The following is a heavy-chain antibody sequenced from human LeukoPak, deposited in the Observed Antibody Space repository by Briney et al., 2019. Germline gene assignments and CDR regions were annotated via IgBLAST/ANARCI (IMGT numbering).Heavy chain of an antibody. J-gene: IGHJ6*03. V-gene: IGHV4-4*09. Sequence: PSETLSLTCTVSGGSISSYYWSWIRQPPGKGLEWIGYIYTSGSTNYNPSLKSRVTISVDTSKNQFSLKLSSVTAADTAVYYCARHAYSIFYYYYYMDVWGKGTTVTVSS. CDR2: IYTSGST. D-gene: IGHD3-16*01. CDR3: ARHAYSIFYYYYYMDV. CDR1: GGSISSYY.